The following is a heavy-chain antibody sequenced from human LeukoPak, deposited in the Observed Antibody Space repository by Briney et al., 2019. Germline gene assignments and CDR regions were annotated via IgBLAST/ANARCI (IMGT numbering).Heavy chain of an antibody. CDR1: GFTLSDYW. D-gene: IGHD6-13*01. Sequence: GGSLRLSCEASGFTLSDYWMTWVRQAPGKGLEWVANINRDGGETYYVDSVKGRFTISRDNAKNSLYLQMSSLRVEDTAVYYCARDTSTSWYYWGQGTLVTVSS. J-gene: IGHJ4*02. V-gene: IGHV3-7*04. CDR2: INRDGGET. CDR3: ARDTSTSWYY.